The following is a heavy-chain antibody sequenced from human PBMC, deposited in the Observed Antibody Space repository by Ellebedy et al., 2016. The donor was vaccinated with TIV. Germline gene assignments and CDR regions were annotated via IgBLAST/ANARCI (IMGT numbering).Heavy chain of an antibody. V-gene: IGHV3-23*01. CDR3: AKDRTSGDGYWVFDS. Sequence: PGGSLRLSCAASGFTFSPYAMAWVRQAPGKGLEWVSGLVGSGAEKYADSVKGRFTISRDNSKRTVDLQMRMVRAEDTAVYFCAKDRTSGDGYWVFDSWGQGTMVSVSS. CDR2: LVGSGA. J-gene: IGHJ4*02. CDR1: GFTFSPYA. D-gene: IGHD2-21*02.